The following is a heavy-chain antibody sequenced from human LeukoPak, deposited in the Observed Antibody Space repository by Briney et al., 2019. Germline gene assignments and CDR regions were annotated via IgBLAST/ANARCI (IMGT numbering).Heavy chain of an antibody. Sequence: ASVKVSCKASGYTFTIYYMHWVRQAPGQGLEWMGIINPSGGSTSYAQKFQGRVTITADESTSTAYMELSSLRSEDTAVYYCARDLRAAAGPTEYYYYYMDVWGKGTTVTISS. CDR3: ARDLRAAAGPTEYYYYYMDV. V-gene: IGHV1-46*01. CDR1: GYTFTIYY. D-gene: IGHD6-13*01. J-gene: IGHJ6*03. CDR2: INPSGGST.